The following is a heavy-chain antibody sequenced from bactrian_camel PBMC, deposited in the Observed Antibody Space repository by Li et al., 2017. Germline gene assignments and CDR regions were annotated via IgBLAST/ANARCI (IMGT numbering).Heavy chain of an antibody. CDR2: LLVGGST. CDR3: AAGRRIIVDDYCDDITT. D-gene: IGHD3*01. J-gene: IGHJ4*01. V-gene: IGHV3S53*01. Sequence: HVQLVESGGGSVQAGGSLRLSCVISGYGHTGHCMGWFRQAPGKEREGVAALLVGGSTYYADSVKGRFTISQDNAKNTVYLQMNSLKPEDTAMYYCAAGRRIIVDDYCDDITTWGQGTQVTVS. CDR1: GYGHTGHC.